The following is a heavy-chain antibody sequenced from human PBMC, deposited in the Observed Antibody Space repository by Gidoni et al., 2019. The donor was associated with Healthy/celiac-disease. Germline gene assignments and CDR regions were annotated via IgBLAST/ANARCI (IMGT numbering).Heavy chain of an antibody. CDR2: ISPIFGKA. CDR1: GGTLISYA. V-gene: IGHV1-69*01. Sequence: HVQLVQSGAEVQKPGSSVTVSCQASGGTLISYAISWVRQAPGQGLEWMGGISPIFGKANYAKKFQGRVTITADESTSTAYMELSSLRSEDTAVYYCARDLGGDSGYWGQGTLVTVSS. CDR3: ARDLGGDSGY. D-gene: IGHD2-21*01. J-gene: IGHJ4*02.